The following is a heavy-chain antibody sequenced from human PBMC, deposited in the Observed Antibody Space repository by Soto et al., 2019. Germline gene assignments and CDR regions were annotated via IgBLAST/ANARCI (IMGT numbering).Heavy chain of an antibody. V-gene: IGHV3-49*03. Sequence: GGSLRLPCTASGFTFGDDAMSWFRQAPGKGLEWVGFIRSKAYGGTTEYAASVKGRFTISRDDSKSIAYLQMNSLKTEDTAVYYCTRSPLVTTAPCSLDYWGQGTLVTVSS. J-gene: IGHJ4*02. CDR3: TRSPLVTTAPCSLDY. CDR2: IRSKAYGGTT. D-gene: IGHD4-17*01. CDR1: GFTFGDDA.